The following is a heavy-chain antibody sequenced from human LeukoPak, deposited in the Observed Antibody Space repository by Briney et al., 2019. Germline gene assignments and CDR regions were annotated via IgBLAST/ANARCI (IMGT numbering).Heavy chain of an antibody. CDR3: ARDHGYYYGSGSYARYFDY. Sequence: SETLPLTCTVSGGSISSYYWSWIRQPPGKGLEWIGYIYYSGSTNYNPSLKSRVTISVDTSKNQFSLKLSSVTAADTAVYYCARDHGYYYGSGSYARYFDYWGQGTLVTVSS. CDR2: IYYSGST. J-gene: IGHJ4*02. D-gene: IGHD3-10*01. CDR1: GGSISSYY. V-gene: IGHV4-59*01.